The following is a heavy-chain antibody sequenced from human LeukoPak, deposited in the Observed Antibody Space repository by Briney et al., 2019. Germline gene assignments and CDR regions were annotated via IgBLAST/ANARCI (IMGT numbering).Heavy chain of an antibody. CDR2: ISAYNGNT. CDR1: GYTFTSYH. J-gene: IGHJ3*02. Sequence: PEASVKVSCKASGYTFTSYHMHWVRQAPGQGLEWMGWISAYNGNTNYAQKLQGRVTMTTDTSTSTAYMELRSLRSDDTAVYYCARVIAAAGTRAFDIWGQGTMVTVSS. V-gene: IGHV1-18*04. D-gene: IGHD6-13*01. CDR3: ARVIAAAGTRAFDI.